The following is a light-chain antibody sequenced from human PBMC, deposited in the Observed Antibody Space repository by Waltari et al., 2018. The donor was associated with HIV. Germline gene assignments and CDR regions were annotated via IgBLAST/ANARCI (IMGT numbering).Light chain of an antibody. CDR3: QQYNSYSIT. CDR2: KAS. V-gene: IGKV1-5*03. J-gene: IGKJ5*01. Sequence: DIQMTQSPSSVSASVGDRVPITCRATQDVGTWLAWYQQRPGKAPYLLIYKASSLESGVPSRFSGSGSGTEFTLTISSLQPDDFATYYCQQYNSYSITFGQGTRLEIK. CDR1: QDVGTW.